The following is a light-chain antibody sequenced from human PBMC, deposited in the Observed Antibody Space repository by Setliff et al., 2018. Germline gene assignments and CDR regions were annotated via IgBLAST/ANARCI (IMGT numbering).Light chain of an antibody. CDR3: CAYTGSSTYV. J-gene: IGLJ1*01. Sequence: QSVLAQPASVSGSPGQSITISCSGTSSDVGSYDLVSWYQQHPGTAPKLIISDANNRPSGVSNRFSGSKSGNTASLTISGLQAEDEAAYYCCAYTGSSTYVFGTGTKVTV. V-gene: IGLV2-14*01. CDR1: SSDVGSYDL. CDR2: DAN.